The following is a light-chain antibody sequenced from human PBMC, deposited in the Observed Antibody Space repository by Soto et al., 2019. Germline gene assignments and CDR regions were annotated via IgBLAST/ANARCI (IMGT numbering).Light chain of an antibody. J-gene: IGKJ1*01. V-gene: IGKV1-39*01. CDR1: QNIENF. CDR2: AAS. CDR3: QQCYTAPT. Sequence: DIQMTQSPSSLSASVGDRVTITCRASQNIENFLNWYQQKPGKAPKLLISAASSLRSGVPSRFSSSGSGTDFTLAISSLQPEDVATYHCQQCYTAPTFGQGTKVEIK.